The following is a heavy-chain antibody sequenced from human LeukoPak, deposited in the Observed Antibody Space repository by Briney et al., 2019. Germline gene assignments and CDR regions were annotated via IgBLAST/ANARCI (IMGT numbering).Heavy chain of an antibody. CDR1: GGSIGGYY. CDR2: IYYTGST. Sequence: SETLSLTCTVSGGSIGGYYWSWIRQPPGKGLEWIGYIYYTGSTNYNPSLKSRVTISVDTSKNQFSLKLSSVTAADTAVYYCARAPTALSYHILTGAHFDYWGPGTLVTVSS. D-gene: IGHD3-9*01. J-gene: IGHJ4*02. V-gene: IGHV4-59*01. CDR3: ARAPTALSYHILTGAHFDY.